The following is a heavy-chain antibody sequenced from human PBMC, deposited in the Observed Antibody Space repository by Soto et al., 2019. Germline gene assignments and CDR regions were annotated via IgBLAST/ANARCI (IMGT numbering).Heavy chain of an antibody. CDR1: GYTFTSYG. V-gene: IGHV1-18*01. CDR2: ISAYNGNT. CDR3: ARIGYCSSTSCYRILDP. D-gene: IGHD2-2*01. Sequence: ASVKVSCKASGYTFTSYGISWVRQAPGQGLEWMGWISAYNGNTNYAQKLQGRVTMTTDTSTSTAYMELRSLRSDDTAVYYCARIGYCSSTSCYRILDPWGQGTLVTVSS. J-gene: IGHJ5*02.